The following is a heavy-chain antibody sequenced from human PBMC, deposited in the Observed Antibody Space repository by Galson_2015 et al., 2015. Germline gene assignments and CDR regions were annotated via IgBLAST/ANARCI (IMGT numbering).Heavy chain of an antibody. J-gene: IGHJ6*02. V-gene: IGHV3-30*18. CDR1: GFTFSSYG. Sequence: SLKLSCEASGFTFSSYGMHWVRQAPGKGLEWVAVISYDGSNKYYAESVKGRFTISRDNSKNTLYLQMNSLRAEDTAVYYCAKDRRHPVVPAAMLFGGDYYYGMDVWGQGTTVTVSS. D-gene: IGHD2-2*01. CDR3: AKDRRHPVVPAAMLFGGDYYYGMDV. CDR2: ISYDGSNK.